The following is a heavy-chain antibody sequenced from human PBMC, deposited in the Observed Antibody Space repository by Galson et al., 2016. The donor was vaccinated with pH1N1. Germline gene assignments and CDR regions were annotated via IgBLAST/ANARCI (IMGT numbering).Heavy chain of an antibody. D-gene: IGHD7-27*01. Sequence: QSGAEVKKPGESLKISCKGSGYSFSNSWIVCVRQMPGKGLEWMGIIYLGDSDTTNSPSFQGQVTISADKSISTAYLQWSSLKASDTAMYYCARVGNGDPGYYYYMDVWGKGTTVTVSS. CDR1: GYSFSNSW. CDR2: IYLGDSDT. V-gene: IGHV5-51*01. CDR3: ARVGNGDPGYYYYMDV. J-gene: IGHJ6*03.